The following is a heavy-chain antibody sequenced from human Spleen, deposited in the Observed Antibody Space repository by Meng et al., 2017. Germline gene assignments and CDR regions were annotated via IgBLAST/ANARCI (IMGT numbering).Heavy chain of an antibody. D-gene: IGHD5-18*01. CDR2: IYSGGST. CDR3: ATGYDFDY. J-gene: IGHJ4*02. CDR1: RFIVSSNY. V-gene: IGHV3-53*01. Sequence: GESLKISCAASRFIVSSNYMSWVRQAPGKGLEWVSVIYSGGSTYYSDSVKGRFSISRDNSKDTLYLQMNTLRVEDTAVYYCATGYDFDYWGQGTLVTVS.